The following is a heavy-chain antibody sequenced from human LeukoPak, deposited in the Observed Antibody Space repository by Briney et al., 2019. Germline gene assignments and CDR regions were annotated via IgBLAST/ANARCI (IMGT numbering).Heavy chain of an antibody. D-gene: IGHD1-26*01. CDR1: GYTFTGYY. CDR2: INPNSGGT. Sequence: GASVKVSCKASGYTFTGYYMHWVRQAPGQGLEWMGWINPNSGGTNYAQKFQGRVTMTEDTSTDTAYMELSSLRSEDTAVYYCATDRELPYYFGYWGQGTLVTVSS. CDR3: ATDRELPYYFGY. J-gene: IGHJ4*02. V-gene: IGHV1-2*02.